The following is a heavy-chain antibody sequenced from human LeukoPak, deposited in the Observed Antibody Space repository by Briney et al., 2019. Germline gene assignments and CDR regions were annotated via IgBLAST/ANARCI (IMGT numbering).Heavy chain of an antibody. V-gene: IGHV3-74*01. D-gene: IGHD2-15*01. CDR1: GFTLSSYW. J-gene: IGHJ4*02. CDR2: IRRDGTT. Sequence: GGSLRLSCAASGFTLSSYWIHWVRQAPGKGLVWVSLIRRDGTTSFAASVQGRFTISRDNARNTLYLQMNSLGAEDTVVYYCARDAGQATPFDYWGPGTLVTVSS. CDR3: ARDAGQATPFDY.